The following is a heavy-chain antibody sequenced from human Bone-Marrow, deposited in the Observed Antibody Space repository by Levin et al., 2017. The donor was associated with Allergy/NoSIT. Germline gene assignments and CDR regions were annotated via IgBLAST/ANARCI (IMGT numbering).Heavy chain of an antibody. Sequence: ASVKVSCKASGYTFTGYYMHWVRQAPGQGLEWMGRINPNSGGTNYAQKFQGRVTMTRDTSISTAYMELSRLRSDDTAVYYCARGSRGYYYGSGSYYSGLGYFDYWGQGTLVTVSS. CDR2: INPNSGGT. J-gene: IGHJ4*02. D-gene: IGHD3-10*01. V-gene: IGHV1-2*06. CDR3: ARGSRGYYYGSGSYYSGLGYFDY. CDR1: GYTFTGYY.